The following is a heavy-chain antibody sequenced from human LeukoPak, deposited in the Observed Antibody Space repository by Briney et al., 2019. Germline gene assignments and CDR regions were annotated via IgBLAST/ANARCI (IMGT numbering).Heavy chain of an antibody. CDR2: INHSGST. D-gene: IGHD3-22*01. J-gene: IGHJ6*03. CDR3: ARGRNRDSSGYYYVAPYYYYMDV. CDR1: GGSFSGYY. Sequence: SSETLSLTCAVYGGSFSGYYWSWIRQPPGEGLEWIGEINHSGSTNYNPSLKSRVTISVDTSKNQFSLKLSSVTAADTAVYYCARGRNRDSSGYYYVAPYYYYMDVRGKGTTVTVSS. V-gene: IGHV4-34*01.